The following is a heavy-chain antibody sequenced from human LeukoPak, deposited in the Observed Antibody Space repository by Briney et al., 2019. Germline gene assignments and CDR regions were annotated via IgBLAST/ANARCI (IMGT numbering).Heavy chain of an antibody. D-gene: IGHD3-22*01. CDR1: GGTFSSYA. CDR2: IIPIFGTA. V-gene: IGHV1-69*05. CDR3: ARGYSSGSLFDY. J-gene: IGHJ4*02. Sequence: SVKVSCKASGGTFSSYAISWVRQAPGQGLEWMGGIIPIFGTANYAQKFQGRVTITTDESTSTAYMELSSLRSEDTAVYYCARGYSSGSLFDYWGRGTLVTVSS.